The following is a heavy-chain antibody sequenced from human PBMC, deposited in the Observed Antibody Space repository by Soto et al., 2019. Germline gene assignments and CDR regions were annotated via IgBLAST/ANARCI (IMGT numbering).Heavy chain of an antibody. CDR3: AKEQGYGDDYRELDY. D-gene: IGHD4-17*01. J-gene: IGHJ4*02. V-gene: IGHV3-23*01. CDR2: ISGSGGST. Sequence: GGSLRLSCAASGFTFSSYAMSWVRQAPGKGLEWVSAISGSGGSTYYADSVKGRFTISRDNSKNTLYLQMNSLGAEDTAVYYCAKEQGYGDDYRELDYWGQGTLVTVSS. CDR1: GFTFSSYA.